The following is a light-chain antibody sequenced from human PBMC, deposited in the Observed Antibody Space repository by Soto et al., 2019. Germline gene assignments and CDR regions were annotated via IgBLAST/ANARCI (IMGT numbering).Light chain of an antibody. V-gene: IGKV1-5*03. J-gene: IGKJ1*01. CDR1: QSISSS. Sequence: DIQMTQSPSTLSASVGDRVTITCRASQSISSSLALHQQKPGKAPKLLIYKASSLESGVPSRFSGSGSVTEFTLTISSVQPDDFATYSCKQYNSFWTFGQGTKVEI. CDR3: KQYNSFWT. CDR2: KAS.